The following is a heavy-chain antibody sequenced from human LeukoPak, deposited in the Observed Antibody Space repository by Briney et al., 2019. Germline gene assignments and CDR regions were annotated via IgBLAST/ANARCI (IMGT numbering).Heavy chain of an antibody. CDR3: ARVRDYGDYGDAFDI. CDR2: ISSSGSTI. V-gene: IGHV3-48*03. CDR1: GFTFSSYE. D-gene: IGHD4-17*01. J-gene: IGHJ3*02. Sequence: GGSLRLSCAASGFTFSSYEMNWVRQAPGKGLEWVSYISSSGSTIYYADSVKGRFTIFRDNAKNSLYRQMNSLRAEDTAVYYCARVRDYGDYGDAFDIWGQGTMVTVSS.